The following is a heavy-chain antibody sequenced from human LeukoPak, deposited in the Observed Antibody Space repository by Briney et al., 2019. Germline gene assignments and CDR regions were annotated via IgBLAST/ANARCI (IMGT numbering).Heavy chain of an antibody. CDR1: GFTFSSYG. CDR2: IRYDGSNK. D-gene: IGHD4/OR15-4a*01. J-gene: IGHJ6*03. Sequence: GGSLRLSCAASGFTFSSYGMHWVRQAPGKGLEWVAFIRYDGSNKYYADSVEGRFTISRDNSKNTLYLQMNSLRAEDTAVYYCARGGAFYYYMDVWGKGTTVTVSS. CDR3: ARGGAFYYYMDV. V-gene: IGHV3-30*02.